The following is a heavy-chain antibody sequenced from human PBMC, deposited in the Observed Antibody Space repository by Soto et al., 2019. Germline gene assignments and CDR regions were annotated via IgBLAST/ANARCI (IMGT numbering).Heavy chain of an antibody. V-gene: IGHV3-23*01. D-gene: IGHD1-1*01. J-gene: IGHJ4*02. CDR3: AEDKPGTTSFDD. CDR1: AFTIGRYA. Sequence: EVQLLESGGGLVQPGGSLRLSCEASAFTIGRYAMSWVRQAPGKGLEWVSAISDSGDTTHYADSVKGRFTISRDTSKSMLYLQMNTLRAEDTAVYYCAEDKPGTTSFDDWGQGTLVIVSS. CDR2: ISDSGDTT.